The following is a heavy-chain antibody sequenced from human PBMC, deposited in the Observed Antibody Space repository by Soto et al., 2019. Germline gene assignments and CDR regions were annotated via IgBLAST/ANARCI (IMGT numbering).Heavy chain of an antibody. J-gene: IGHJ4*02. CDR1: GFTFSNYA. Sequence: PGGLLRLSYAASGFTFSNYAMTWVRQAPGKGLGWVSFISGSGGITYYADSVKGRFTISRDNSKNTLYLQMHSLRAEDTDIYYCEKDANWEDHYWGQGTLVTVSS. CDR2: ISGSGGIT. D-gene: IGHD1-1*01. V-gene: IGHV3-23*01. CDR3: EKDANWEDHY.